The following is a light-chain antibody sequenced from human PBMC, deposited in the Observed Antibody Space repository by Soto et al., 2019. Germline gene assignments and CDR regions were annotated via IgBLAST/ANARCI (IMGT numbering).Light chain of an antibody. CDR2: GVS. Sequence: EIVLTQSPGTLSLFPWERATLSCRASQTITSTHLAWYQQKPGQAPRLLIYGVSNRASGFPDEFSGSGSGTDFTLNISGLEPDDFAVYYCQHYGASPRTFGHGTKVEI. V-gene: IGKV3-20*01. CDR3: QHYGASPRT. J-gene: IGKJ1*01. CDR1: QTITSTH.